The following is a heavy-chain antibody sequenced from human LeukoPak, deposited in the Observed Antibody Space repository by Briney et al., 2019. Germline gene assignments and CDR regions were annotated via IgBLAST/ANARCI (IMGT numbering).Heavy chain of an antibody. CDR1: GYTFTSYY. Sequence: ASVKVSCKASGYTFTSYYMHWVRQAPGQGLEWMGIINPSGGSTSYAQKFQGRVTMTRDTSTSTVYMELSSLRSEDTAVYYCAGEIDCSGGSCYHFDYWGQGTLVTVSS. V-gene: IGHV1-46*01. J-gene: IGHJ4*02. CDR2: INPSGGST. CDR3: AGEIDCSGGSCYHFDY. D-gene: IGHD2-15*01.